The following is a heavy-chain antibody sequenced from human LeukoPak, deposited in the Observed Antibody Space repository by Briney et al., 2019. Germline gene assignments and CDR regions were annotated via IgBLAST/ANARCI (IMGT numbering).Heavy chain of an antibody. V-gene: IGHV1-69*05. J-gene: IGHJ5*02. CDR1: GGTFSSYA. Sequence: SVKVSCKASGGTFSSYAISWVRQAPRQGLEWMGGIIPIFGTANYGQKFQGRVTITTDESTSTAYMELSSLRSEDTAVYYCAREGDSSGYYLNWFDPWGQGTLVTVSS. CDR2: IIPIFGTA. CDR3: AREGDSSGYYLNWFDP. D-gene: IGHD3-22*01.